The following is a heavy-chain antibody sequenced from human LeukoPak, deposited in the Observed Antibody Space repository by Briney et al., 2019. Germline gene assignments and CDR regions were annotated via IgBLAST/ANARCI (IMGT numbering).Heavy chain of an antibody. CDR3: ARDGCGGDCSNDY. D-gene: IGHD2-21*01. V-gene: IGHV3-33*01. Sequence: PGGSLRPSCAASGFTFSSYGMHWVRQAPGKGLEWVAVIWYDGSNKYYADSVKGRFTISRDNSKNTLYLQMNSLRAEDTAVYYCARDGCGGDCSNDYWGQGTLVTVSS. CDR2: IWYDGSNK. J-gene: IGHJ4*02. CDR1: GFTFSSYG.